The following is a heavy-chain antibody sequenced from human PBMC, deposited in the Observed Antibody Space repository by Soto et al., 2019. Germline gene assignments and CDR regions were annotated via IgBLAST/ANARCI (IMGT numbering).Heavy chain of an antibody. CDR3: AIGAYYYDSLSY. CDR1: GFTFSSYA. V-gene: IGHV3-30-3*01. D-gene: IGHD3-22*01. Sequence: GGSLRLSCAASGFTFSSYAMSWVRQAPGKGLEWVAVISYDGSNKYYADSVKGRFTISRDNSKNTLYLQMNSLRAEDTAVYYCAIGAYYYDSLSYWGQGTLVTVSS. CDR2: ISYDGSNK. J-gene: IGHJ4*02.